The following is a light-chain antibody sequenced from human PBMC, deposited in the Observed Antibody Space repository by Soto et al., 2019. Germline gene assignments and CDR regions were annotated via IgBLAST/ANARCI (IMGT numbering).Light chain of an antibody. Sequence: EIVVTQSPGTLSLSPWERATLSCRASQSVSSRFLAWYQQKPGQSPRLLMYGASNMATGMPDRFSGTGSGTDVTLTSSRLEPEDFAVYYCQQYGSPPYTFGLGPKLEIK. CDR2: GAS. CDR3: QQYGSPPYT. CDR1: QSVSSRF. J-gene: IGKJ2*01. V-gene: IGKV3-20*01.